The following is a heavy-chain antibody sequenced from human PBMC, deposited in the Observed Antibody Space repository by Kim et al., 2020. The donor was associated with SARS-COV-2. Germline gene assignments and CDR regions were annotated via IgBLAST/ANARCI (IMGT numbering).Heavy chain of an antibody. D-gene: IGHD5-12*01. CDR2: A. V-gene: IGHV1-69*02. CDR3: ATVDSGYDFPY. J-gene: IGHJ4*02. Sequence: ANYAQKFQGRVTITADKSTSTAYMDLSSPRSEDTAVYYCATVDSGYDFPYWGQGTLVTVSS.